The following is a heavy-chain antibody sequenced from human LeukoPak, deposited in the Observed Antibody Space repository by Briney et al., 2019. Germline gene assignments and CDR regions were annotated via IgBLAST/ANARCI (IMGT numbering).Heavy chain of an antibody. J-gene: IGHJ6*04. CDR1: GGSISSGSYY. CDR2: IYTSGST. CDR3: ARKGRFLEVDV. D-gene: IGHD3-3*01. Sequence: SETLSLTCTVSGGSISSGSYYWSRIRQPAGKGLEWIGRIYTSGSTNYNPSLKSRVTISVDTSKNQFSLKLSSVTAADTAVYYCARKGRFLEVDVWGKGTTDTVSS. V-gene: IGHV4-61*02.